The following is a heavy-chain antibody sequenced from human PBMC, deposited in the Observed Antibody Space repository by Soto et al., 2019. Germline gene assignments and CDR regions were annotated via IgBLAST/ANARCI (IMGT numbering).Heavy chain of an antibody. CDR3: ARSTVAGAFDY. CDR1: GFTFSSYA. D-gene: IGHD6-19*01. V-gene: IGHV3-30-3*01. J-gene: IGHJ4*02. Sequence: QVQLVESGGGVVQPGRSLRLSCAASGFTFSSYAMHWVRQAPGKGLEWVAVISYDGSNKYYADSVKGRFTISRYNSKNTLYLQMNSLRAEDTAVYYCARSTVAGAFDYWGQGTLVTVSS. CDR2: ISYDGSNK.